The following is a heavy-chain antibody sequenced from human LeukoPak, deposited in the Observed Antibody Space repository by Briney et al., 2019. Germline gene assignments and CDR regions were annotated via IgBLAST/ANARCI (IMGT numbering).Heavy chain of an antibody. Sequence: PSETLSLTCTVSGGSISSGDYYWSWIRQPPGKGLEWIGYIYYSGSTYYNPSLKSRVTISVDTSKNQFSLKLSSVTAADTAVYYCARAYYDFWSGHFDYWGQGTLVTVSS. V-gene: IGHV4-30-4*08. CDR3: ARAYYDFWSGHFDY. CDR2: IYYSGST. CDR1: GGSISSGDYY. D-gene: IGHD3-3*01. J-gene: IGHJ4*02.